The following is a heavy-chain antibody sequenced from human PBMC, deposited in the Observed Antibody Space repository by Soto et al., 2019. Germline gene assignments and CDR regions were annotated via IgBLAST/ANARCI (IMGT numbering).Heavy chain of an antibody. Sequence: ASVKVSCKASGGTFSSYAISWVRQAPGQGLEWMGGIIPIFGTANYAQKFQGRVTITADESTSTAYMELSSLRSEDTAVYYCARVHGTPTRGWFDPWGQGTLVTVSS. CDR3: ARVHGTPTRGWFDP. J-gene: IGHJ5*02. V-gene: IGHV1-69*13. D-gene: IGHD1-1*01. CDR2: IIPIFGTA. CDR1: GGTFSSYA.